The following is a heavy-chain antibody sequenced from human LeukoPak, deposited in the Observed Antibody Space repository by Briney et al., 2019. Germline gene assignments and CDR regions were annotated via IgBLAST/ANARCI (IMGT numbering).Heavy chain of an antibody. V-gene: IGHV3-48*03. CDR3: ASSSYYDSSGYPLDY. CDR2: ISSSGSSI. CDR1: GFTFGDYA. D-gene: IGHD3-22*01. Sequence: PGGSLRLSCTASGFTFGDYAMSWFRQAPGKGLEWVSYISSSGSSIYYADSVKGRFTISRANAKNSLYLQMNSLRAEDTAVYYCASSSYYDSSGYPLDYWGQGTLVTVSS. J-gene: IGHJ4*02.